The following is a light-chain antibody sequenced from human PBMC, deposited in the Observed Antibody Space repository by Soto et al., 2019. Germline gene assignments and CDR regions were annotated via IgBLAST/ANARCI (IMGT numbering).Light chain of an antibody. J-gene: IGLJ2*01. Sequence: QSVLTQTASVSGSPGQSITISCAGTSSDVGVYDFVSWYQQHPGKAPKLLIYDVNNRPAGISNRFSGSKSGNTASLTISGLQVDDEADYYCSSYTTSTTRVFGGGTKVTVL. CDR1: SSDVGVYDF. CDR3: SSYTTSTTRV. CDR2: DVN. V-gene: IGLV2-14*03.